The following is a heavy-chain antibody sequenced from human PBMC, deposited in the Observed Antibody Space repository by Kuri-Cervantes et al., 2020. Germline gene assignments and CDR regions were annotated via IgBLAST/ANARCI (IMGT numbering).Heavy chain of an antibody. CDR2: IYYSGST. J-gene: IGHJ4*02. CDR3: ARVRSVNNFWSGRYFFDS. CDR1: GGSFSGYY. Sequence: GSLRLSCAVYGGSFSGYYWSWIRQPPGKGLEWIGYIYYSGSTNYNPSLKSRVAISVDTSKNQFSLKLNSVTAADTAVYFCARVRSVNNFWSGRYFFDSWGQGTLVTVSS. D-gene: IGHD3-3*01. V-gene: IGHV4-34*11.